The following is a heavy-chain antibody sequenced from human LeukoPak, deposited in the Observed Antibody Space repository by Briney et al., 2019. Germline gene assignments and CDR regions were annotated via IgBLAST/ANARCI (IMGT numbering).Heavy chain of an antibody. D-gene: IGHD3-3*01. Sequence: GGSLRLSCAASGFTFGSYGMPWVRQAPGKGLEWVAVIWYDGSNKYYADSVEGRFTISRDYSKNTLYLQMNSLRAEDTAVYYCARDKGYDFWAGYHALDYWGQGTLVTVSS. CDR2: IWYDGSNK. J-gene: IGHJ4*02. CDR3: ARDKGYDFWAGYHALDY. V-gene: IGHV3-33*01. CDR1: GFTFGSYG.